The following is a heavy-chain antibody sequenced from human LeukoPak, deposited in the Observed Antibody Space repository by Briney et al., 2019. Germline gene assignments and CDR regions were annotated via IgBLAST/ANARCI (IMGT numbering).Heavy chain of an antibody. CDR2: ISGSGGTT. V-gene: IGHV3-23*01. Sequence: PGGSLRLSCAASGFTFSTYVMAWVRQAPEKGLEWVSAISGSGGTTYYADSVKGRLTISRDNSRNTLYLQMNSLRAEDTAVYYCAKDQIGSLPDALDMWGQGTMVTVSS. D-gene: IGHD1-1*01. CDR3: AKDQIGSLPDALDM. J-gene: IGHJ3*02. CDR1: GFTFSTYV.